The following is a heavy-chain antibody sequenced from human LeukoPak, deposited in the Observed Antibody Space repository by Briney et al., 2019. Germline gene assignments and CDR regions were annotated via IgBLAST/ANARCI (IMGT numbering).Heavy chain of an antibody. Sequence: GGSLRLSCAASGFTFTSYWMTWVRQAPGEGLEWVANINQDGGGRYYVDSVKGRFTISRDNAKNSVHLQMNSLRAEDTAVYYCARVSYDSSGYYLTHFDYWGQGTLVTVSS. J-gene: IGHJ4*02. CDR2: INQDGGGR. CDR3: ARVSYDSSGYYLTHFDY. V-gene: IGHV3-7*01. D-gene: IGHD3-22*01. CDR1: GFTFTSYW.